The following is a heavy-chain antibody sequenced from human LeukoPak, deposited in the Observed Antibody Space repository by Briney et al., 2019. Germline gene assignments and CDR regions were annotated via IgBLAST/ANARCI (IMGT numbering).Heavy chain of an antibody. J-gene: IGHJ4*02. D-gene: IGHD2-2*01. V-gene: IGHV1-2*02. CDR3: ARGYCSSTSCLIPYSSSWYVY. CDR2: INPNSGGT. CDR1: GYTFTGYY. Sequence: ASVKVSCKASGYTFTGYYMHWVRQAPGQELEWMGWINPNSGGTNYAQKFQGRVTMTRDTSISTAYMELSRLRSDDTAVYYCARGYCSSTSCLIPYSSSWYVYWGQGTLVTVSS.